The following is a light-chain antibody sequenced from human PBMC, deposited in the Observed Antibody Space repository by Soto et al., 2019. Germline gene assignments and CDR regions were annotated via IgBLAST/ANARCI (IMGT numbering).Light chain of an antibody. CDR2: GAS. Sequence: VTRQSQATLSVPPRTRPTRSCRASKSVSSHLAWDQQKPGQAPRLLIYGASSRATGIPDRFSGSGSGTDFTLTISRLEPEDFAVYYCQQYGSSPETFGQGTKVDI. J-gene: IGKJ1*01. CDR3: QQYGSSPET. CDR1: KSVSSH. V-gene: IGKV3-20*01.